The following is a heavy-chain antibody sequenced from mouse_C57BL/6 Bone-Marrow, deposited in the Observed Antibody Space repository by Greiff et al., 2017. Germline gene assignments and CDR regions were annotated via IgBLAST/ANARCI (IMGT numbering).Heavy chain of an antibody. V-gene: IGHV1-81*01. D-gene: IGHD1-1*01. CDR3: ARQYYGSHDY. Sequence: VQVVESGAELARPGASVKLSCKASGYTFTSYGISWVKQRTGQGLEWIGEIYPRSGNTYYNEKFKGKATLTADKSSSTAYMELRSLTSEDSAVYFCARQYYGSHDYWGQGTTLTVSS. J-gene: IGHJ2*01. CDR1: GYTFTSYG. CDR2: IYPRSGNT.